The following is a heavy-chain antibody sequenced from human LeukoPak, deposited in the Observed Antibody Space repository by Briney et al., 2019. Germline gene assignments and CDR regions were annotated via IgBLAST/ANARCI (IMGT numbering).Heavy chain of an antibody. J-gene: IGHJ5*02. CDR2: IRSKANGGTT. CDR3: SRGWSVAAAAHYYH. CDR1: GFTFGDYA. V-gene: IGHV3-49*04. D-gene: IGHD2-2*01. Sequence: PGGSPRLSCIASGFTFGDYAMTWVRQAPGKGLEWVGFIRSKANGGTTEYAASVKGRFTISRDDSKSIAYLEVNSLQTEDTAVYYCSRGWSVAAAAHYYHWGQGTRVTVSS.